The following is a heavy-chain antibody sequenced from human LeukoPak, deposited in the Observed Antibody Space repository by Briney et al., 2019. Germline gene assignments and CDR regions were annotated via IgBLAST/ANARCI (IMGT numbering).Heavy chain of an antibody. CDR3: ATAPSSIFDY. Sequence: GGSLRLSCAASGFTFSGFAMSWVRRTPGKGLEWVSGISGSGDNTLYADSVKGRFTISRDSSKNTLYLQMNSLGAEDTAVYYCATAPSSIFDYWGQGTLVTVSS. CDR1: GFTFSGFA. V-gene: IGHV3-23*01. CDR2: ISGSGDNT. D-gene: IGHD2-2*01. J-gene: IGHJ4*02.